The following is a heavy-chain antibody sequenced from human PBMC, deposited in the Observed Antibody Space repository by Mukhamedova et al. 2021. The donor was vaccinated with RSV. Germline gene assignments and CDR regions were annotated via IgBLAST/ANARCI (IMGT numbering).Heavy chain of an antibody. CDR3: ARAETWDWSPFDC. V-gene: IGHV1-69*01. Sequence: GRVTITADESTSTAYMEVSSLRSEDTAVYYCARAETWDWSPFDCWGQGTLVTVSS. D-gene: IGHD3/OR15-3a*01. J-gene: IGHJ4*02.